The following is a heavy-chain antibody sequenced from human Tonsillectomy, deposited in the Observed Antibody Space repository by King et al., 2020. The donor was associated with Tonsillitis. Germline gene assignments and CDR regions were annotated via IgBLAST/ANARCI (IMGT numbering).Heavy chain of an antibody. D-gene: IGHD3-10*01. CDR2: INPNSGGT. CDR1: GYTFTGYY. V-gene: IGHV1-2*02. J-gene: IGHJ4*02. CDR3: ARADYYGSARQFAPLIDY. Sequence: VQLVQSGAEVKKPGASVKVSCKASGYTFTGYYMHWVRQAPGQGLEWMGWINPNSGGTNYAQKFQGRVTMTRDTSISTAYMELNRLRSDDTAVYYCARADYYGSARQFAPLIDYWGQGTLVTVSS.